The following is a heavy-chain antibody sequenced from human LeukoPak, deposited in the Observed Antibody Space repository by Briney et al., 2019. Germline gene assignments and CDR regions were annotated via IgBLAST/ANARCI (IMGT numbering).Heavy chain of an antibody. D-gene: IGHD4/OR15-4a*01. CDR3: VKDGVDYGENGWFDS. CDR2: ISRNGGST. Sequence: GGSLRLSCSASGFTFNTYAMHWVRQAPGKGLEHISVISRNGGSTWYADSVKGRFVISRDNSKNTLYLQMRSLRSDDTALYYCVKDGVDYGENGWFDSWGQGTLVTVSS. CDR1: GFTFNTYA. J-gene: IGHJ5*01. V-gene: IGHV3-64D*09.